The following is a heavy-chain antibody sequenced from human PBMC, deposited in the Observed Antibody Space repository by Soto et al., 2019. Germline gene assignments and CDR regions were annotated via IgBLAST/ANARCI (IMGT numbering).Heavy chain of an antibody. CDR2: IIPIFGTA. V-gene: IGHV1-69*13. J-gene: IGHJ3*02. CDR1: GGTFSSYA. Sequence: ASVKVSCKASGGTFSSYAISWVRQAPGQGLEWMGGIIPIFGTANYAQKFQGRVTITADESTSTAYMELSSLRSEDTAVYYCATTNHTAFDIWGQGTMVTVSS. CDR3: ATTNHTAFDI. D-gene: IGHD1-1*01.